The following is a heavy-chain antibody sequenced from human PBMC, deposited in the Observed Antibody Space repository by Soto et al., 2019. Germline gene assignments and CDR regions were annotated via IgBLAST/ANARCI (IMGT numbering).Heavy chain of an antibody. CDR2: ISSSGSTI. Sequence: VQLVESGGGLVKPGGSLRLSCAASGFTFSDYYMSWIRQAPGKGLEWVSYISSSGSTIYYADSVKGRFTISRDNAKNSLYLHMNSLRAEDTAVYYCASLYGSASYFGYYYGMDVWGQGTTVTVSS. V-gene: IGHV3-11*01. J-gene: IGHJ6*02. D-gene: IGHD3-10*01. CDR1: GFTFSDYY. CDR3: ASLYGSASYFGYYYGMDV.